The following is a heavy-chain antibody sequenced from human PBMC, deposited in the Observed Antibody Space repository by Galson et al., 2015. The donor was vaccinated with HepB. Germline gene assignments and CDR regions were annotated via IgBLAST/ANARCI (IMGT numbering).Heavy chain of an antibody. Sequence: SLRLSCAASGFTFSSYGMHWVRQAPGKGLEWVAVISYDGSNKYYADSVKGRFTISRDNSKNTLYLQMNSLRAEDTAVYYCAKDGIAAAGTRAYYYYYMDVWGKGTTVTVSS. V-gene: IGHV3-30*18. J-gene: IGHJ6*03. CDR3: AKDGIAAAGTRAYYYYYMDV. CDR2: ISYDGSNK. CDR1: GFTFSSYG. D-gene: IGHD6-13*01.